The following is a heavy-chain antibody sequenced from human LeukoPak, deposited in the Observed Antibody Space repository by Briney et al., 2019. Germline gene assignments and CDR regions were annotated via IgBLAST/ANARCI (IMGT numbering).Heavy chain of an antibody. D-gene: IGHD5-24*01. CDR1: GFTFSSYW. V-gene: IGHV3-7*04. CDR3: ARMRDGYMGRYYFDY. CDR2: IKEDGSDK. Sequence: PGGSLRLSCAVSGFTFSSYWMSWVRQAPGKGLEWVANIKEDGSDKKYVGSVKGRFTTSRDDAKNSLYLQMNSLRAEDTAVYYCARMRDGYMGRYYFDYWGQGTLVTVSS. J-gene: IGHJ4*02.